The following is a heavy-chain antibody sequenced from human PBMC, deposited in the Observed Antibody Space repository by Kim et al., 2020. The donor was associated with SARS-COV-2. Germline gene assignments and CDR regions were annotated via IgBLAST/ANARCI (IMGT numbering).Heavy chain of an antibody. J-gene: IGHJ4*02. V-gene: IGHV3-30*03. D-gene: IGHD6-19*01. Sequence: GGSLRLSCAASGFTFSSYGMHWVRQAPGKGLEWVAVISYDGSNKYYADSVKGRFTISRDNSKNTLYLQMNSLRAEVTAVYYCARAPVAGAAWGYWGQGTLVTVSS. CDR3: ARAPVAGAAWGY. CDR1: GFTFSSYG. CDR2: ISYDGSNK.